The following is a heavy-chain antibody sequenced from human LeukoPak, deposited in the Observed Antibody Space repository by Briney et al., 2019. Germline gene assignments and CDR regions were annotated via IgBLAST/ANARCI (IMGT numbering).Heavy chain of an antibody. CDR1: GFTFSSYV. CDR2: IRYDGSNK. J-gene: IGHJ4*02. V-gene: IGHV3-30*02. CDR3: AKDTYYYDSSAYLGSDY. Sequence: PGGSLRLSCAASGFTFSSYVMHWVRQAPGKGLEWVAFIRYDGSNKYYADSVKGRFTISRDNSKNTLYLQMNSLRAEDTAVYYCAKDTYYYDSSAYLGSDYWGQGTLVTVSS. D-gene: IGHD3-22*01.